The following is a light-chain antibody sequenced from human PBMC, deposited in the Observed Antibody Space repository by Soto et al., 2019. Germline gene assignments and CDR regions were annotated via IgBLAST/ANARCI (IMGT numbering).Light chain of an antibody. CDR3: CSYVGNSAWV. J-gene: IGLJ1*01. Sequence: QPVLTQPASVSGSPGQSITISCTGTSSDVGSYNLVSWYQQHPGKAPKLLIYDGSKRPSGVSNRFSESKSGNTASLTISGLQAEDEADYYCCSYVGNSAWVFGSGTKLTVL. CDR1: SSDVGSYNL. CDR2: DGS. V-gene: IGLV2-23*01.